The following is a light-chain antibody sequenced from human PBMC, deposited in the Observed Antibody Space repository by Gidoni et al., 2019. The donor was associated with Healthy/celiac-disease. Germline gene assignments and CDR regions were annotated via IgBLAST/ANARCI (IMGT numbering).Light chain of an antibody. Sequence: EIVLTQSPATLSWSPGERATLSCRASQSVSSYLAWYQQKPGQAPRLLIYDASNRATGTPARFSGSASGTDFTLTISSLEPEDFAVYYCQQRSNWPLTFGAGTKVEIK. V-gene: IGKV3-11*01. CDR3: QQRSNWPLT. CDR1: QSVSSY. J-gene: IGKJ4*01. CDR2: DAS.